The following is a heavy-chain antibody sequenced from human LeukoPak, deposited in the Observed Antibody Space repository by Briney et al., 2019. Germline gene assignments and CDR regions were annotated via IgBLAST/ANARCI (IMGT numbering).Heavy chain of an antibody. J-gene: IGHJ4*02. Sequence: PGGSLRLSCAASGFTLSSYAMHWVRQAPGKGLEWVSGISWNSDSIGYADSVKGRFTISRDNAKNSLYLQMNSLRAEDTALYYCAKFSSVRGVMSYFDNWGQGTLVTVSS. CDR3: AKFSSVRGVMSYFDN. CDR2: ISWNSDSI. CDR1: GFTLSSYA. V-gene: IGHV3-9*01. D-gene: IGHD3-10*01.